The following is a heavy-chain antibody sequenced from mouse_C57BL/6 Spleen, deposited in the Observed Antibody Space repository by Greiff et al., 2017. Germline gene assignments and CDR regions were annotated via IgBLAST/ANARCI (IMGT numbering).Heavy chain of an antibody. CDR1: GYTFTSSW. Sequence: QVQLQQPGTELVKPGASVNLSCKASGYTFTSSWMHWVQQRPGQGLEWIGNINPSNGCTNYNEKFKSKATLTVDKSSSTAYMQLSSLTSEDSAVYYCARPYYYGSSLYAMDYWGQGTSVTVSS. CDR3: ARPYYYGSSLYAMDY. CDR2: INPSNGCT. V-gene: IGHV1-53*01. J-gene: IGHJ4*01. D-gene: IGHD1-1*01.